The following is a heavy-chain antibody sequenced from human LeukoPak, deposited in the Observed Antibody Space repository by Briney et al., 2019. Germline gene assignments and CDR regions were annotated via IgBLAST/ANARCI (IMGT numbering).Heavy chain of an antibody. J-gene: IGHJ3*02. CDR1: GGSFSSSSCF. D-gene: IGHD5-18*01. V-gene: IGHV4-39*01. CDR3: AKAPFSRGYSYGFNAFDM. Sequence: PSETLSLTCTVSGGSFSSSSCFWGWLRQPPGRGLEWIGSISYSGSTYYNPSLKSRVTMPVDTSKNQFSLRLNSVTAAHTAVYYCAKAPFSRGYSYGFNAFDMWAQGTLVTVSS. CDR2: ISYSGST.